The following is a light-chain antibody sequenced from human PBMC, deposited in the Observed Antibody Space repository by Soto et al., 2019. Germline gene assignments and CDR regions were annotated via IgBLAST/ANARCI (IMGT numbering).Light chain of an antibody. CDR2: DAS. V-gene: IGKV1-33*01. CDR1: QDIKND. Sequence: DIPMTQSPSPLSASVGDRLTITCQASQDIKNDLNWYQQKPGKAPKLLIYDASNLETGDPSRASGSGSDTDFSFTTSNLQYEDFGTYYCQKYGSIPITFGQGTRLEIK. J-gene: IGKJ5*01. CDR3: QKYGSIPIT.